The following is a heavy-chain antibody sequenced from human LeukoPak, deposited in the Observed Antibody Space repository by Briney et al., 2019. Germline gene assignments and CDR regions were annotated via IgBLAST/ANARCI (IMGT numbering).Heavy chain of an antibody. J-gene: IGHJ4*02. Sequence: GGSLRLSCAASGFTFSRYEMNWVRQAPGKGLEWVSYIIISGSTIYYACSLKVRFTSSRTNAKNSLSLKRDTWRPENTLVYYCARGRWELSGYFDYWGQGTLVTVSS. D-gene: IGHD1-26*01. CDR1: GFTFSRYE. V-gene: IGHV3-48*03. CDR3: ARGRWELSGYFDY. CDR2: IIISGSTI.